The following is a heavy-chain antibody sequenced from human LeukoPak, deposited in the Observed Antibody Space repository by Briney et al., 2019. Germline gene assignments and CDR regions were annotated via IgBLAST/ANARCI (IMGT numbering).Heavy chain of an antibody. CDR3: ARDNSHSNIYSTRGNAFDI. D-gene: IGHD2-15*01. V-gene: IGHV3-21*01. J-gene: IGHJ3*02. Sequence: GGSLRLSCAASGFTFSSYSMNWVRQAPGKGLEWVSSISSSSSYIYYADAVKGRFTISRDNAKNSLYLQMNSLRAEDTAVYYCARDNSHSNIYSTRGNAFDIWGRGTMVSVSS. CDR1: GFTFSSYS. CDR2: ISSSSSYI.